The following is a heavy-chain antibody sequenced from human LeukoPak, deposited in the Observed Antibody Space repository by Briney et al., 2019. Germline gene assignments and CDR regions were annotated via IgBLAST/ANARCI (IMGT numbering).Heavy chain of an antibody. Sequence: GESLKISCKGSGYSFTSYWIGWVRQMPGKGLEWMGIIYPGDSDTRYSPSFQGQVTISADKSISTAYLRWSSLKASDTAMYYCARMMDLSLTGSLGWFDPWGQGTLVTVSS. V-gene: IGHV5-51*01. CDR2: IYPGDSDT. CDR3: ARMMDLSLTGSLGWFDP. D-gene: IGHD2-2*03. CDR1: GYSFTSYW. J-gene: IGHJ5*02.